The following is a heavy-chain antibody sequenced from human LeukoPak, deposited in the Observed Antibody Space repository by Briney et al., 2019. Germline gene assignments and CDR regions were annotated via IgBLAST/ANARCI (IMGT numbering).Heavy chain of an antibody. V-gene: IGHV3-23*01. Sequence: GGSLRLSCAASGFTFSSYAMCWVRQAPGKGLEWVSGISGSGGSTYYADSVKGRFTISRDNSKNTLYLQMNSLRAEDTAVYYCAKVPVFSLTISEVVTDDAFDIWGQGTIVTVSS. CDR1: GFTFSSYA. J-gene: IGHJ3*02. D-gene: IGHD3-3*01. CDR2: ISGSGGST. CDR3: AKVPVFSLTISEVVTDDAFDI.